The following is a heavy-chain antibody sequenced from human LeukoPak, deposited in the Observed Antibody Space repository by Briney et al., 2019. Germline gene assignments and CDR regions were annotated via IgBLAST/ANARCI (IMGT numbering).Heavy chain of an antibody. D-gene: IGHD5-12*01. J-gene: IGHJ4*02. V-gene: IGHV1-24*01. CDR1: GYTLTELS. CDR3: ATPLRGYDPPYFDY. CDR2: FDPEDGET. Sequence: ASVKVSCKVSGYTLTELSMHWVRQAPGKGLEWMGGFDPEDGETIYAQKFQGRGTMTEDTSTDTAYMELSSLRSEDTAVYYCATPLRGYDPPYFDYWGQGTLVTVSS.